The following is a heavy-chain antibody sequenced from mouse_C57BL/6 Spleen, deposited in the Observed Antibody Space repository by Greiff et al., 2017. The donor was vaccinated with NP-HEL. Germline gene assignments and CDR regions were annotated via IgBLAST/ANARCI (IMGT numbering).Heavy chain of an antibody. Sequence: QVQLQQPGAELVKPGASVKMSCKASGYTFTSYWITWVKQRPGQGLEWIGDIYPGSGSTNYNEKFKSKATLTVDTSSSTAYMQLSSLTSEDSAVYDGAREGSDTAVVADYWGQGTTLTVSS. CDR3: AREGSDTAVVADY. J-gene: IGHJ2*01. CDR1: GYTFTSYW. D-gene: IGHD1-1*01. V-gene: IGHV1-55*01. CDR2: IYPGSGST.